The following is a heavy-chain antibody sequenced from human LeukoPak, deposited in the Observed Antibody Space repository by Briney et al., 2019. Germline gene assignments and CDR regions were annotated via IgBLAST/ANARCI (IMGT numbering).Heavy chain of an antibody. Sequence: SETLSLTCTVSGGSVSSGGYYWSWIRQHPGKGLEWIGYIYYSGSTYYNPSLKSRVTISVDTSKNQFSLKLSSVTAADTAVYYCARVQTDPEYYLDYWGQGTLVTVSS. CDR3: ARVQTDPEYYLDY. D-gene: IGHD2-21*02. CDR2: IYYSGST. J-gene: IGHJ4*02. CDR1: GGSVSSGGYY. V-gene: IGHV4-31*03.